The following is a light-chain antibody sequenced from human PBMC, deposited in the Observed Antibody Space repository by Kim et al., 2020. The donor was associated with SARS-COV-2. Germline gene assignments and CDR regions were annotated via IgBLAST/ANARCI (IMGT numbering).Light chain of an antibody. CDR1: QSVSNY. V-gene: IGKV3-11*01. CDR2: DAS. CDR3: QQRINWPPLT. Sequence: SPGERATLSCRASQSVSNYVAWYQQKPGQAPRLLIYDASNRVTGVPPRFSGSGSGTDFTLTISSLEPEDFATYYCQQRINWPPLTFGGGTKVDIK. J-gene: IGKJ4*01.